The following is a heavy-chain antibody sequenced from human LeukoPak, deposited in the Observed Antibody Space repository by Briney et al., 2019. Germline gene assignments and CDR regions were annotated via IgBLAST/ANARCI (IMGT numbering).Heavy chain of an antibody. J-gene: IGHJ4*02. CDR2: ISGSGDST. CDR3: AKVRAPSGWFSSDY. Sequence: GGSMRLSCAASGFTFSNYVMNWVRQAPGKGLEWVSGISGSGDSTYYADSVKGRFTISRDNSKNTLFLQMNSLRAEDTAAYYCAKVRAPSGWFSSDYWGQGTLVTVSS. V-gene: IGHV3-23*01. CDR1: GFTFSNYV. D-gene: IGHD6-19*01.